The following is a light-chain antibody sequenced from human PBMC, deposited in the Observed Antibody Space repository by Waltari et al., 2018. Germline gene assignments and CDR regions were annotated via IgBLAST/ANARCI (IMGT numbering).Light chain of an antibody. CDR1: QSVSSSY. J-gene: IGKJ2*01. CDR3: QRFDSSSVT. CDR2: GAS. V-gene: IGKV3-20*01. Sequence: EIVLTQSPGTLSLSPGARATLSCRASQSVSSSYLAWYQQKPGQAPSLLIYGASSRATGVPDRFSGGGSGTDSTLTISRLEPEDFAVYYCQRFDSSSVTFGQGTKLEIK.